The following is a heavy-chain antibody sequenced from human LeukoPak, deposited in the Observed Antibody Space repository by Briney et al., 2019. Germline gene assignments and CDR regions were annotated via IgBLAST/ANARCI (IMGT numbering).Heavy chain of an antibody. Sequence: ASVKVSCKTSGYTFTGYYIHWVRQAPGQGLEWMGWINPNSGGTNYAQKFQGRVTMTRDTSISTAYMELSRLRSDDTAVYYCARDLNYYGFFDYWGRGTLVTVSS. CDR1: GYTFTGYY. D-gene: IGHD3-10*01. CDR3: ARDLNYYGFFDY. V-gene: IGHV1-2*02. J-gene: IGHJ4*02. CDR2: INPNSGGT.